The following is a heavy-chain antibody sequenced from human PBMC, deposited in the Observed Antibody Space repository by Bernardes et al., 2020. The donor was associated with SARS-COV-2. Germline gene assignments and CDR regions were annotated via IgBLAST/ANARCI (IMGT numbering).Heavy chain of an antibody. Sequence: GGSLRLSCAASGFTFSSYDMHWVRQATGKGLEWVSAIGTAGYPYYPGSVKGRFTISRENAKNSLYLQMNSLRAGDTAVYYCARALPWGVATVGYYYGMDVWGQGTTVTVSS. CDR2: IGTAGYP. D-gene: IGHD5-12*01. V-gene: IGHV3-13*05. CDR3: ARALPWGVATVGYYYGMDV. J-gene: IGHJ6*02. CDR1: GFTFSSYD.